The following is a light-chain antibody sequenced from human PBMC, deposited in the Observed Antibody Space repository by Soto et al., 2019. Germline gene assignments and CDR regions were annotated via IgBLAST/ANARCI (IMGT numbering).Light chain of an antibody. CDR3: QQSYSRMT. CDR2: AAS. Sequence: DIQMTQSPSSLSASVGDRVTITCRASQSISSYLNWYQQKPGKAPKLLIYAASRLDSGVPSRFSGSRSGTDFTLTISRLQPEDFATYYCQQSYSRMTFGQGTKVEIK. V-gene: IGKV1-39*01. J-gene: IGKJ1*01. CDR1: QSISSY.